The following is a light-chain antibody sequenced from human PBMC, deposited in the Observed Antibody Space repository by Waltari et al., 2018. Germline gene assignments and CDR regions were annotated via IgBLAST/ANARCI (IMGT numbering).Light chain of an antibody. CDR1: SSAVGGSNY. CDR3: CSYAGSSSFVV. Sequence: QSALTQPASVSGSPGQSITISCTGTSSAVGGSNYFPWYQQHPGKAPKLTIYDVSKRPSGVSNRFSGSKSGNTASLTISGLQAEDEADYYCCSYAGSSSFVVFGGGTKLTVL. CDR2: DVS. V-gene: IGLV2-23*02. J-gene: IGLJ2*01.